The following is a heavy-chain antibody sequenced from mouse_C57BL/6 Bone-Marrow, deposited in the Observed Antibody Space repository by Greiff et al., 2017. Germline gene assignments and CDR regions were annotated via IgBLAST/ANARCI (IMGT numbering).Heavy chain of an antibody. J-gene: IGHJ1*03. CDR2: IYPSDSET. V-gene: IGHV1-61*01. D-gene: IGHD1-1*01. Sequence: QVQLKQPGAELVRPGSSVKLSCKASGYTFTSYWMDWVKQRPGQGLEWIGNIYPSDSETHYNQKFKDKATLTVDKSSSTAYMQLSSLTSEDSAVYYCAKITTVVEGTFDVWGTGTTVTVSS. CDR1: GYTFTSYW. CDR3: AKITTVVEGTFDV.